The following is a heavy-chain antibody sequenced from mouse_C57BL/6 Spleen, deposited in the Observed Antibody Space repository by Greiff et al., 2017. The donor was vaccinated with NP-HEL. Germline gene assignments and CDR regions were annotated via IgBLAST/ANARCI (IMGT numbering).Heavy chain of an antibody. V-gene: IGHV1-82*01. CDR2: IYPGDGDT. D-gene: IGHD1-1*01. J-gene: IGHJ1*03. CDR3: ARAYYDGSSYWYFDV. CDR1: GYAFSSSW. Sequence: VQLQQSGPELVKPGASVKISCKASGYAFSSSWMNWVKQRPGKGLEWIGRIYPGDGDTNYNGKFKGKATLTADKSSSTAYMQLSSLTSEDSAVYFCARAYYDGSSYWYFDVWGTGTTVTVSS.